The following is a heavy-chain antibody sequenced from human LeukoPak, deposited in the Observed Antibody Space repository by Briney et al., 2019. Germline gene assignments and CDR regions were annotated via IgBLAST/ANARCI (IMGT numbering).Heavy chain of an antibody. CDR3: ARDYYDSSGYYYPFDY. V-gene: IGHV3-11*01. CDR1: GFSFSAHF. CDR2: ISGAGAT. D-gene: IGHD3-22*01. Sequence: GGSLRLSCAASGFSFSAHFMTWIRQAPGKGLEWISYISGAGATYYADSVKGRFTISRDNAQNSLWLQMSSLRVDDTAVYYCARDYYDSSGYYYPFDYWGQGTLVTVSS. J-gene: IGHJ4*02.